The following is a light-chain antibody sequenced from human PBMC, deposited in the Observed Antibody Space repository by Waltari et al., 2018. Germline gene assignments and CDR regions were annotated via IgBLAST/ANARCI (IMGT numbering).Light chain of an antibody. V-gene: IGKV2-28*01. CDR1: QSLLHSNGYNY. Sequence: DIVMTPFPLSLPVTPGEPASISCRSSQSLLHSNGYNYLDWYLQKPGQSPQLLIYLGSTRAAGVPDRFSGRRAGTDFTLKISRVEAEDVGVYYCMQALQTPRTFGQGTKVEIK. CDR3: MQALQTPRT. J-gene: IGKJ1*01. CDR2: LGS.